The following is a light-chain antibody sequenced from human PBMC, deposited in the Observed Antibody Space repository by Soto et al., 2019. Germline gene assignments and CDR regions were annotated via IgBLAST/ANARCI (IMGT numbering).Light chain of an antibody. J-gene: IGLJ1*01. CDR3: QPYDSSLSAHV. CDR2: GNS. Sequence: QSVVTQPPSVCGAPGQRVTISCTGSSSNIGAGYDVHWYQQLPGTAPKLLIYGNSNRPSGVPDRFSGSKSGTSASLAITGLQAEDEADYYCQPYDSSLSAHVFGTGTKLTVL. CDR1: SSNIGAGYD. V-gene: IGLV1-40*01.